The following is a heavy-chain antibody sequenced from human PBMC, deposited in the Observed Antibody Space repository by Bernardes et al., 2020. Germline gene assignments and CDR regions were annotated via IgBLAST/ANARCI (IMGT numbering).Heavy chain of an antibody. CDR1: GYTFTSYD. CDR2: MNPNSGNT. J-gene: IGHJ5*02. D-gene: IGHD4-17*01. Sequence: SWKVSCKASGYTFTSYDINWVRQATGQGLEWMGWMNPNSGNTGYAQKFQGRVTMTRNTSISTAYMELSSLRSEDTAVYYCARGPLPDDYGDYVELWFDPWGQGTLVTVSS. CDR3: ARGPLPDDYGDYVELWFDP. V-gene: IGHV1-8*01.